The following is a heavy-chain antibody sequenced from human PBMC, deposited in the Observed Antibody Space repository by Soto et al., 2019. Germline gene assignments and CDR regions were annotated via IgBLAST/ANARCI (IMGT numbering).Heavy chain of an antibody. V-gene: IGHV3-30-3*01. J-gene: IGHJ4*02. CDR2: ISYDGSNK. CDR1: GFTFSSYA. CDR3: AKDAARTSGWYYFDY. D-gene: IGHD6-19*01. Sequence: GGSLRLSCAASGFTFSSYAMHWVRQAPGKGLEWVAVISYDGSNKYYADSVKGRFTISRDNSKNTLYLQMSSLRAEDTAVYYCAKDAARTSGWYYFDYWGQGTLVTVSS.